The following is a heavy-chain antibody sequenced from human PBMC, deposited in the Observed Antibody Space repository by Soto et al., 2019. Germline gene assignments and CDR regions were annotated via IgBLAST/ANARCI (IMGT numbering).Heavy chain of an antibody. V-gene: IGHV3-7*01. CDR2: IKEDGSDK. CDR3: ARGGSESDY. Sequence: EVQLVESGGGLVQPGGSLSLSGAASGFTFGTYWMPWAGQAPGKGLEWVANIKEDGSDKNYVDSVKGRFTISRENAKNSLYLQMNSLRVEDTALYYCARGGSESDYWGQGTLVIVSS. J-gene: IGHJ4*02. CDR1: GFTFGTYW.